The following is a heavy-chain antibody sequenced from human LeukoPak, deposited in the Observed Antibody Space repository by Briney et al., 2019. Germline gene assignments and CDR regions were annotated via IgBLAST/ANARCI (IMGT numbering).Heavy chain of an antibody. D-gene: IGHD3-9*01. J-gene: IGHJ3*02. CDR1: GGSVSSSSYY. CDR2: IYYGGAT. CDR3: AKQKPEYEMLTGYYAGLFDI. V-gene: IGHV4-39*01. Sequence: SEIMALTCSVAGGSVSSSSYYWGWIRQPPGKGLEWIGGIYYGGATYYNPSLKSRVTISVHMSQNQFSLKLRFVTAADTAVYFFAKQKPEYEMLTGYYAGLFDIWGQGTMVTVSS.